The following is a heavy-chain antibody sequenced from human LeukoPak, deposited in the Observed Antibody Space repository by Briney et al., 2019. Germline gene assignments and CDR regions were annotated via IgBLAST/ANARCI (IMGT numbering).Heavy chain of an antibody. V-gene: IGHV1-69*01. CDR2: IIPIFGTA. CDR1: GFTFSSYA. Sequence: GGSLRLSCAASGFTFSSYAISWVRQAPGQGLEWVGGIIPIFGTANYAQKFQGRVTITADESTNTAYMELSSLRSEDTAVYYCARTYYYGSGSRWEFDYWGQGTLVTVSS. CDR3: ARTYYYGSGSRWEFDY. J-gene: IGHJ4*02. D-gene: IGHD3-10*01.